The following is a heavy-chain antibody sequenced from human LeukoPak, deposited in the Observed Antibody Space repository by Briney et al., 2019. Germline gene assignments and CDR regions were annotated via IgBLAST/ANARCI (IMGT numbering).Heavy chain of an antibody. Sequence: PSETLSLTCTVSGGSISSYYWSWIRQPPGKGLEWIGYIYYSGSTNYNPSLKSRVTISVDTSKNQFSLKLSSVTAADTAVYYCARDLASGGQIDYWGQGILVTVSS. V-gene: IGHV4-59*12. J-gene: IGHJ4*02. CDR1: GGSISSYY. D-gene: IGHD6-19*01. CDR2: IYYSGST. CDR3: ARDLASGGQIDY.